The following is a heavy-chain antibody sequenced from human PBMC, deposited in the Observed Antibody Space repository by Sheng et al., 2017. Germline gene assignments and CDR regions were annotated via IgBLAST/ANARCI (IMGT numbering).Heavy chain of an antibody. V-gene: IGHV3-21*01. J-gene: IGHJ6*03. Sequence: EVQLVESGGGLVKPGGSLRLSCAASGFTFSSYSMNWVRQAPGKGLEWVSSISSSSSYIYYADSVKGRFTISRDNAKNSLYLQMNSLRAEDTAVYYCARDLSYYDFWSGYYGKEYYYYYYMDVWGQGTMVTVSS. D-gene: IGHD3-3*01. CDR2: ISSSSSYI. CDR1: GFTFSSYS. CDR3: ARDLSYYDFWSGYYGKEYYYYYYMDV.